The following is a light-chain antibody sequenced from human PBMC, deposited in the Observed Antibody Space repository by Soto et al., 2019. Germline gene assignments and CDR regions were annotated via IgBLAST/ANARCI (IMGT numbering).Light chain of an antibody. Sequence: EIVMTQSPATLSVSPGERATLSCRASQSVSSNLAWYQQKPGQAPRLLIYGASTRATGIPDRFSGSGSGTEFTLTISRLEPEDFAVYFCQQYESSRSITFGQGTRLEIK. V-gene: IGKV3D-15*01. CDR2: GAS. J-gene: IGKJ5*01. CDR3: QQYESSRSIT. CDR1: QSVSSN.